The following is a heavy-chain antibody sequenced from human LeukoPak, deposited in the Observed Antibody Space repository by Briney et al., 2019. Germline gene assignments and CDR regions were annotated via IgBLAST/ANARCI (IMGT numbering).Heavy chain of an antibody. CDR3: ARAPFRFLAGGSDY. Sequence: ASVKVSCKTSGYTFTGYYMHWVRQAPGQGLEWMGWINPNSGGTIYAQKFQGRVTMTRDTSISTAYMELSRLRSDDTAVYYCARAPFRFLAGGSDYWGQGTLVTVSS. V-gene: IGHV1-2*02. J-gene: IGHJ4*02. CDR1: GYTFTGYY. D-gene: IGHD3-3*01. CDR2: INPNSGGT.